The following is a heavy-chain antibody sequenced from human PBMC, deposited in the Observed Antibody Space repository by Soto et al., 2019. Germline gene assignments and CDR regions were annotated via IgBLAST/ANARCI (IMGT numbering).Heavy chain of an antibody. V-gene: IGHV3-23*01. J-gene: IGHJ4*02. Sequence: PVGSLRLSCAGSGFTPTTTPLSWVRRPPGKGLEWVTTISGTASRTYYVDSVKGRFFISRDNSKNTVTLQMNNLTVDDTAVYYCATSFRYFDNWGQGTRVTVSS. CDR3: ATSFRYFDN. CDR1: GFTPTTTP. CDR2: ISGTASRT. D-gene: IGHD3-9*01.